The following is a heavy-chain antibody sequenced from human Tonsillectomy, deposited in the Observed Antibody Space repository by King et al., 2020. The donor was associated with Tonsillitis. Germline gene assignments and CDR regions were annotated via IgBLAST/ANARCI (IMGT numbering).Heavy chain of an antibody. J-gene: IGHJ4*02. V-gene: IGHV3-11*05. CDR3: AGGTSSGWSGGRVFDY. CDR2: ISSSSSYT. CDR1: GFTFSDYY. D-gene: IGHD6-19*01. Sequence: VQLVESGGGLVKPGGSLRLSCAASGFTFSDYYMSWIRQAPGKGLEWVSYISSSSSYTNYADSVKGRFTISRDNAKNSLYPQMNSLRAEETAVYYCAGGTSSGWSGGRVFDYWGQGTLVTVSS.